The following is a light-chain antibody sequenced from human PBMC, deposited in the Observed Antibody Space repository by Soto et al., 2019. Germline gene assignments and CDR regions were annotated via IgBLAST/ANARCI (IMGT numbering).Light chain of an antibody. Sequence: EIVLTQSPATLSVPPGERVTLSCRASQSVGDNLAWYQYKPGQAPRLLMYGGSTRVTGMPARFRGSGTGTEFTLTITSLQSEDFAIYYCQQYSQWPLTFGGGTKVDIK. CDR2: GGS. J-gene: IGKJ4*01. CDR3: QQYSQWPLT. V-gene: IGKV3-15*01. CDR1: QSVGDN.